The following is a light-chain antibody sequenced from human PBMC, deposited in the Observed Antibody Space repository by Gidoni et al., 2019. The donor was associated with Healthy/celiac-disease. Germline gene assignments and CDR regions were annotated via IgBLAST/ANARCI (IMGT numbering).Light chain of an antibody. Sequence: DIVMTQSPLSLPVTPGEPASISCRYSQSLLHSNGYNYLDWYRQKPGQSPQPLIYLGSNRASGVPDRFSGSGSGTDFTLKISRVEAEDVGVYYCMQALQTPPFTFXPXTKVDIK. CDR3: MQALQTPPFT. CDR1: QSLLHSNGYNY. V-gene: IGKV2-28*01. J-gene: IGKJ3*01. CDR2: LGS.